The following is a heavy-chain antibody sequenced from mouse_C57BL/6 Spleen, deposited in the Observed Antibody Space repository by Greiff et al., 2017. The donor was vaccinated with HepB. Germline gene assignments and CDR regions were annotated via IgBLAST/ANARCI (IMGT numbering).Heavy chain of an antibody. D-gene: IGHD2-4*01. Sequence: VQLKESGGGLVKPGGSLKLSCAASGFTFSDYGMHWVRQAPEKGLEWVAYISSGSSTIYYADTVKGRVTISRDNAKNTLFLQMTSLRSEDTAMYYCARDDYDGGGYAMDYWGQGTSVTVSS. J-gene: IGHJ4*01. CDR2: ISSGSSTI. CDR3: ARDDYDGGGYAMDY. CDR1: GFTFSDYG. V-gene: IGHV5-17*01.